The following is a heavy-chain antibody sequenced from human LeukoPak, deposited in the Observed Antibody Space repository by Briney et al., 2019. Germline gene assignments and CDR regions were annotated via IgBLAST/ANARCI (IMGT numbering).Heavy chain of an antibody. CDR3: ARGVGSYYFDY. CDR2: INQDGSEK. D-gene: IGHD1-26*01. J-gene: IGHJ4*02. CDR1: GFTFSSYW. Sequence: GGSLRLSCAASGFTFSSYWMNWVRQAPGKGLEWVASINQDGSEKYYLDSVKGRFTISRDNAKNSLYLQMNSLRAEDTAVYYCARGVGSYYFDYWGQGTLVTVSS. V-gene: IGHV3-7*01.